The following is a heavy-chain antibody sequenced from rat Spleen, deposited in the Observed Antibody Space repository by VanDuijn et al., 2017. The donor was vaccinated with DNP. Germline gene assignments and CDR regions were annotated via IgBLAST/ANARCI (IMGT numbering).Heavy chain of an antibody. CDR1: GFTFSDYN. Sequence: EVQLVESGGDLVQPGRSLKLSCAASGFTFSDYNMAWTRQVPGKGLEWVASITSSGGDSYYPDSVKGRFTISRDNTESTLYLQMDSLRSEDTATYYCTRCSTRAARLFDNWGQGAMVTVSS. J-gene: IGHJ2*01. CDR2: ITSSGGDS. CDR3: TRCSTRAARLFDN. V-gene: IGHV5-25*01. D-gene: IGHD4-1*01.